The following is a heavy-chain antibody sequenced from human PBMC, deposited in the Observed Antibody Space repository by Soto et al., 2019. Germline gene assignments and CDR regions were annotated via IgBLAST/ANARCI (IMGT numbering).Heavy chain of an antibody. V-gene: IGHV3-30-3*01. CDR2: ISYDGSNK. Sequence: GGSLRLSCAASGFTFSSYAMHWVRQAPGKGLEWVAVISYDGSNKYYADSVKGRFTISRDNSKNTLYLQMNSLRAEDTAVYYCARAPNYYDSSGYYYFWGQGTLVTVSS. J-gene: IGHJ4*02. CDR1: GFTFSSYA. CDR3: ARAPNYYDSSGYYYF. D-gene: IGHD3-22*01.